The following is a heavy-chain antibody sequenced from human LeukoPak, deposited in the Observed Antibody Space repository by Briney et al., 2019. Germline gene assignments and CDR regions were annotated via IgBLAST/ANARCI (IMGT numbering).Heavy chain of an antibody. V-gene: IGHV4-30-4*08. Sequence: SETLSLTCTVSGGSISSGDYYWSWIRQPPGKGLEWIGYIYYSGSTYYNPSLKSRVTISVDTSKNQFSLKLGSVTAADTAVYYCARSPGGRFDYWGQGTLVTVSS. CDR3: ARSPGGRFDY. CDR2: IYYSGST. D-gene: IGHD3-16*01. J-gene: IGHJ4*02. CDR1: GGSISSGDYY.